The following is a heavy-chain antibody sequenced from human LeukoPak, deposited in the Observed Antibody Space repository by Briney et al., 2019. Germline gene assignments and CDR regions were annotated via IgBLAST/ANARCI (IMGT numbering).Heavy chain of an antibody. Sequence: SETLSLTCTVSGGSISSSRYYWGWVRQPPGMGLEWIGSIYYSGSTYYDPSLKSRVTISVDTSKNQFSLKLSSVTAADTAVYYCARGSQEYYDFWSGYPFDYWGQGTLVTVSS. CDR2: IYYSGST. D-gene: IGHD3-3*01. J-gene: IGHJ4*02. CDR3: ARGSQEYYDFWSGYPFDY. V-gene: IGHV4-39*01. CDR1: GGSISSSRYY.